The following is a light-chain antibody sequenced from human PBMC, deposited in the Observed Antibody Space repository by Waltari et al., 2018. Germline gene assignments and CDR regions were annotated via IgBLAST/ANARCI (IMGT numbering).Light chain of an antibody. CDR2: RDN. Sequence: QSVLTQPPSASGTPGQRVTISCSGRSSNLGSIYVYWYQQLQGSAPKRLISRDNQRPSGVPDRFSGSKSGTSASRAISGLRSEDEADYYCAAWDDSLGGVVFGGGTKLTVL. V-gene: IGLV1-47*01. CDR1: SSNLGSIY. CDR3: AAWDDSLGGVV. J-gene: IGLJ2*01.